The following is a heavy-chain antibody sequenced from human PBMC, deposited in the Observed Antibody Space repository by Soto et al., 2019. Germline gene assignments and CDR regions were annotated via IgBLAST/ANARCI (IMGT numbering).Heavy chain of an antibody. Sequence: QVQLQQWGAGLLKPSETLSLTCAVYGGSFSGYYWSWIRQPPGKGLEWIGEINHSGSTNYNPSLKSRVTISVDTSKNQFSLKLSSVTVADTAVYYCARGLTVTTGETDYWGQGTLVTVSS. D-gene: IGHD4-17*01. CDR2: INHSGST. CDR1: GGSFSGYY. J-gene: IGHJ4*02. V-gene: IGHV4-34*01. CDR3: ARGLTVTTGETDY.